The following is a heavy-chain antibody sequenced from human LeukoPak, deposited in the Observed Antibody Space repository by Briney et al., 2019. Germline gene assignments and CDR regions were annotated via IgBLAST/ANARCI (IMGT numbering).Heavy chain of an antibody. V-gene: IGHV3-7*01. CDR3: TIGHYDDHRR. Sequence: PGGSLRLSCAASGFTFSGFWMNWVRQAPGEGLEWVANIKEDGSEIYYVDSVKGRFTISRDNAKNSLYLQMDTLRAEDTALYFCTIGHYDDHRRWGQGTLVTVSS. CDR1: GFTFSGFW. CDR2: IKEDGSEI. J-gene: IGHJ4*02. D-gene: IGHD4-17*01.